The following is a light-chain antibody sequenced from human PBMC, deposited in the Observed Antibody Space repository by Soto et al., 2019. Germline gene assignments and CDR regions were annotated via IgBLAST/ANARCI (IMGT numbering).Light chain of an antibody. CDR2: DVS. CDR3: QQYDDLPIT. CDR1: HDITNF. Sequence: DIQMTQSPSSLSVSVGDRVTITCQASHDITNFLNWYQQKPGKAPKLLIYDVSKLETGVPSRFSGSGSGTDFTLTISSLQPEDIATYFCQQYDDLPITFGQGTRLQ. J-gene: IGKJ5*01. V-gene: IGKV1-33*01.